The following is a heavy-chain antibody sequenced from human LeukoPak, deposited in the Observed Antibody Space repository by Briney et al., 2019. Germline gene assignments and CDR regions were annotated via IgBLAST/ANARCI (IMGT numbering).Heavy chain of an antibody. Sequence: SETLSLTCAVYGGSLSAYYWTWIRQPPGKGLEWIGEINHGGSTNYNPSLKSRVTISVDTSKNQFSLKLSSVTAADTAVYYCATSVLLWFGEGDAFDIWGQGTTVTVSS. V-gene: IGHV4-34*01. CDR2: INHGGST. CDR3: ATSVLLWFGEGDAFDI. D-gene: IGHD3-10*01. J-gene: IGHJ3*02. CDR1: GGSLSAYY.